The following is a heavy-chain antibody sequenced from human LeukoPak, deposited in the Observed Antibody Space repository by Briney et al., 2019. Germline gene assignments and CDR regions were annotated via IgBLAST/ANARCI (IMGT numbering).Heavy chain of an antibody. CDR1: GFTFSSYA. J-gene: IGHJ4*02. V-gene: IGHV3-23*01. D-gene: IGHD3-16*02. Sequence: PGGSLRLSCAASGFTFSSYAMSWVRQAPGKGLEWVSAISGSGGSTYYADSVKGRFTISRDNSKNTLYLQMNSLRAEDTAVYYCAKDGSHDYVWGSYRYYWGQGTLATVSS. CDR3: AKDGSHDYVWGSYRYY. CDR2: ISGSGGST.